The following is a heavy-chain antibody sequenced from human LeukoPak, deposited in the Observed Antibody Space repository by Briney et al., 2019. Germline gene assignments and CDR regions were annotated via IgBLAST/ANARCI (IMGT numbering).Heavy chain of an antibody. CDR1: GGTFSSYA. Sequence: SVKVSCKASGGTFSSYAISWVRQAPGQGLEWMGGIIPIFGTANYAQKFQGRVTITTDESTSTAYMELSSLRSEDTAVYYCARARYYDFWSGYSYDAFDIWGQGTMVTVSS. V-gene: IGHV1-69*05. J-gene: IGHJ3*02. CDR3: ARARYYDFWSGYSYDAFDI. D-gene: IGHD3-3*01. CDR2: IIPIFGTA.